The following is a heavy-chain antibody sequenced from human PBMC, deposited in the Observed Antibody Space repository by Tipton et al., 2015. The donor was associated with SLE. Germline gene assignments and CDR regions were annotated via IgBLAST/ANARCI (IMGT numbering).Heavy chain of an antibody. CDR3: AIAVAGRYYFDY. Sequence: QLVQSGGGLVQPGASVKVSCKASDYTFTSYGISWVRQAPGQGLEWMGWISAYNGNANYAQKYQGRVTMTTDTSTSTAYMELRSLRSDDTAVYYCAIAVAGRYYFDYWGQGTLVIVSS. V-gene: IGHV1-18*01. D-gene: IGHD6-19*01. CDR1: DYTFTSYG. J-gene: IGHJ4*02. CDR2: ISAYNGNA.